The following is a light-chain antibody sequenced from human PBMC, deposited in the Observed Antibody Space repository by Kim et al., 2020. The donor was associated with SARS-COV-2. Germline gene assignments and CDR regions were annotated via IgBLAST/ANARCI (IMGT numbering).Light chain of an antibody. V-gene: IGKV1-27*01. CDR2: GAS. J-gene: IGKJ1*01. CDR1: QGISEY. CDR3: QEYNSAPRT. Sequence: DIQMTQYPSSLSASVGERITITCRASQGISEYLAWYQQRPGKVPKLLIYGASVLQSGAPSRFSGSGSGTEFTLTISRLQPEDVGTYYCQEYNSAPRTFGQGTKVDIK.